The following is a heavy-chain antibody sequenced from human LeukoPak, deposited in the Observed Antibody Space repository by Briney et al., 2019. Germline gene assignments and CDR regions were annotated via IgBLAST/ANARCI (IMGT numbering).Heavy chain of an antibody. CDR1: GFTFKSYS. Sequence: GGSLRLSCAAFGFTFKSYSVNWVRQAPGKGLEWVSYISTGSSNIYYADSVKGRFTISRDNAKNSLYLQMNVLRDEDTAVHYCVRHNTSRWYYVDYWGQGTLVTVSS. D-gene: IGHD6-13*01. CDR2: ISTGSSNI. V-gene: IGHV3-48*02. CDR3: VRHNTSRWYYVDY. J-gene: IGHJ4*02.